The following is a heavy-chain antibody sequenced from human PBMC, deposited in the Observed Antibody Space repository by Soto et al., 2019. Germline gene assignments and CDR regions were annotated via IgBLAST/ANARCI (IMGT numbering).Heavy chain of an antibody. CDR2: MNPNSGNT. CDR1: GYTFTSYD. Sequence: QVQLVQSGAEEKKPGASVKVSCKASGYTFTSYDINWVRQATGQGLEWMGWMNPNSGNTDYAQKFQGRVTMTRNTSISTAYMELSSLRSEDTAVYYCARERSAAGAGWFDPWGQGTLVTVSS. V-gene: IGHV1-8*01. CDR3: ARERSAAGAGWFDP. D-gene: IGHD6-13*01. J-gene: IGHJ5*02.